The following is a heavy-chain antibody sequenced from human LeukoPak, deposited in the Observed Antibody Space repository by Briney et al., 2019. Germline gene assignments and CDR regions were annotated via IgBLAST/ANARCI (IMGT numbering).Heavy chain of an antibody. CDR2: ISSSGSTI. V-gene: IGHV3-48*03. D-gene: IGHD5-12*01. CDR1: GFTFSSYE. Sequence: PGGSLRLSCAASGFTFSSYEMNWVRQAPGKGLEWVSYISSSGSTIYYADSVKGRFTISRDNSKNSLYLQMNSLRVEDTAVYYCASATKIDYWGQGTLVTVSS. J-gene: IGHJ4*02. CDR3: ASATKIDY.